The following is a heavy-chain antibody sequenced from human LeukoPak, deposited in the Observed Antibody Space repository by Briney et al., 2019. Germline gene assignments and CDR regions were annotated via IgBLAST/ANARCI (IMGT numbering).Heavy chain of an antibody. CDR1: GFTFSSYA. CDR3: AKDRSYSYGGIDY. CDR2: ISGSSGST. D-gene: IGHD5-18*01. J-gene: IGHJ4*02. V-gene: IGHV3-23*01. Sequence: GGSLRLSCAASGFTFSSYAMNWVRQAPGKGLEWVSAISGSSGSTYYVDSVKGRFTISRDNPKNTLYLQMNSLRAEDTAVYYCAKDRSYSYGGIDYWGQGTLVTVSS.